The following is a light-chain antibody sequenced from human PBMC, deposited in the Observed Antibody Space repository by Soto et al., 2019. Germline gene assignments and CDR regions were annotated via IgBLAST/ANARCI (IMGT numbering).Light chain of an antibody. CDR2: GAS. CDR3: QQYNNWPPTT. J-gene: IGKJ5*01. CDR1: QSVSNN. V-gene: IGKV3D-15*01. Sequence: EIVLTQSPGTLSLSPGERSTLSCMTIQSVSNNYLAWYQQKPGQPPRLLIYGASTRATGIPARFSGSGSGTEFTLTISSLQYEDFAVHYCQQYNNWPPTTFGQGTRLEIK.